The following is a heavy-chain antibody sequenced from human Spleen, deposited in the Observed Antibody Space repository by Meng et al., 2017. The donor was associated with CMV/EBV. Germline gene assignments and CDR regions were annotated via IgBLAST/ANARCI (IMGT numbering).Heavy chain of an antibody. CDR3: AKEGARGYSGFESFDY. V-gene: IGHV3-23*01. D-gene: IGHD5-12*01. CDR2: ISGSGGST. CDR1: GSTFSSYA. Sequence: SGSTFSSYAMSGVRQAPGKGLEWVSAISGSGGSTYYADSVKGRFTISRDNSKNTLYLQMNSLRAEDTAVYYCAKEGARGYSGFESFDYWGQGTLVTVSS. J-gene: IGHJ4*02.